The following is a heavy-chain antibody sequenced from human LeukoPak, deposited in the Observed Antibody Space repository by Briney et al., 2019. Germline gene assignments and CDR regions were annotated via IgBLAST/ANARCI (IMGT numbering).Heavy chain of an antibody. CDR2: IYYSGST. D-gene: IGHD3-3*01. CDR3: CRRGPHPFFDFWRGYLAAAFDI. Sequence: PSETLSLTCTVSGGSISSSSYYWGWIRQPPGKGLEWIGSIYYSGSTYYNPSLKSRVTISVDTSKNQFSLKLSSVTAADTAVYFLCRRGPHPFFDFWRGYLAAAFDIWGQGTMVTVSS. V-gene: IGHV4-39*01. CDR1: GGSISSSSYY. J-gene: IGHJ3*02.